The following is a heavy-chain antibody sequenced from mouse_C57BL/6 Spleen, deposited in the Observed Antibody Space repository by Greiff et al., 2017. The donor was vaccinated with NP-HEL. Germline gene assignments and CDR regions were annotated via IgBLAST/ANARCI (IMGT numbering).Heavy chain of an antibody. Sequence: EVHLVESGGGLVKPGGSLKLSCAASGFTFSDYGMHWVRQAPEKGLEWVAYISSGSSTIYYADTVKGRFTIARDNAKNTLFLQMTSLRSEDTAMYYCATDVYYGRGAMDYWGQGTSVTVSS. CDR2: ISSGSSTI. D-gene: IGHD2-3*01. J-gene: IGHJ4*01. CDR3: ATDVYYGRGAMDY. V-gene: IGHV5-17*01. CDR1: GFTFSDYG.